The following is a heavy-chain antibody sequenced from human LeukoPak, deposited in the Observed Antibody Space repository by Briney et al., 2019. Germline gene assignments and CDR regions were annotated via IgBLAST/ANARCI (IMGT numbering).Heavy chain of an antibody. CDR3: ARPLSGYKDAFDI. V-gene: IGHV5-51*01. D-gene: IGHD3-22*01. CDR2: TNPADFDT. J-gene: IGHJ3*02. CDR1: GYTFTRYW. Sequence: GESLKISCRGSGYTFTRYWIGWVRQMPGKDLEWMGLTNPADFDTRYSPSFQGQVTISADKSISTAYLQWSSLKASDTAMYYCARPLSGYKDAFDIWGQGTMVTVSS.